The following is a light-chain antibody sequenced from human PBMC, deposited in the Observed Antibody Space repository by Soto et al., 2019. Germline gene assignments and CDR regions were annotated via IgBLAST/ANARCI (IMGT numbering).Light chain of an antibody. CDR1: QSVRTD. CDR3: QQYGGSPQT. J-gene: IGKJ1*01. V-gene: IGKV3-20*01. CDR2: GAS. Sequence: EIVLTQSPGTLALSPGEGATLSCRASQSVRTDLAWYQQKPGQAPRLLIYGASSRATGIPDSFSGSGSGTDFTLTISRLEPEDFAVYYCQQYGGSPQTFGQGTKVEIK.